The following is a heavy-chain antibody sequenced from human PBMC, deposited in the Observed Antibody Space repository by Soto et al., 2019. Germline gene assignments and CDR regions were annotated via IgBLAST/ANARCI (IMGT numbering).Heavy chain of an antibody. J-gene: IGHJ6*02. CDR2: TYYRSKWYN. CDR1: GDSVSSNSSA. V-gene: IGHV6-1*01. Sequence: SQTLSLTCAISGDSVSSNSSAWNCISQSPSRGLEWLGRTYYRSKWYNDYAVSVKSRITINPDTSKNQFSLQLNSVTPEDTAVYYCARAIAVAGTYYYYGMDVWGQGTTVTVSS. D-gene: IGHD6-19*01. CDR3: ARAIAVAGTYYYYGMDV.